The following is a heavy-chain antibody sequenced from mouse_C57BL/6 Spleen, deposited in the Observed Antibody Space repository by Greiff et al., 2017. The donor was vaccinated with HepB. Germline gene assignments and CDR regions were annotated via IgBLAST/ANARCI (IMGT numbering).Heavy chain of an antibody. V-gene: IGHV14-1*01. Sequence: EVQLQQSGAELVRPGASVKLSCTASGFNIKDYYMHWVKQRPEQGLEWIGRIDPEDGDTEYAPKFQGKATMTADPSSNTAYLQLSSLTSEDTAVYYCTTGWSITTVNAMDYWGQGTSVTVSS. CDR2: IDPEDGDT. CDR1: GFNIKDYY. CDR3: TTGWSITTVNAMDY. J-gene: IGHJ4*01. D-gene: IGHD1-1*01.